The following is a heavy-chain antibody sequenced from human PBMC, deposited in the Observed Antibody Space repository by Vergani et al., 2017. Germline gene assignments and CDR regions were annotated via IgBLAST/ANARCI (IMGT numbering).Heavy chain of an antibody. D-gene: IGHD2-2*01. V-gene: IGHV3-9*01. CDR2: ISSSSSYI. CDR1: GFTFDDYA. J-gene: IGHJ4*02. Sequence: EVQLVESGGGLVQPGRSLRLSCAASGFTFDDYAMHWVRQAPGKGLEWVSAISSSSSYIYYADSVKGRFTISRDNAKNSLYLQMNSLRAEDTAVYYCARDAKQVVPAAGIDYWGQGTLVTVSS. CDR3: ARDAKQVVPAAGIDY.